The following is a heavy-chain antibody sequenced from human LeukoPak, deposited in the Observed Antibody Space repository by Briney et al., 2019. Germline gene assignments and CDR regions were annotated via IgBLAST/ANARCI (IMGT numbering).Heavy chain of an antibody. CDR2: IKQAGSEK. CDR1: LFTFTSYW. Sequence: PGGSLRLSCAVSLFTFTSYWRGWVRQAPGKGLEWVANIKQAGSEKYYVDSVKGRFTISRENAKNSLYLQMNSLRAEATAVYYSARDYYGSGSYYSRQLGWGQGTLVTVSS. D-gene: IGHD3-10*01. J-gene: IGHJ4*02. V-gene: IGHV3-7*01. CDR3: ARDYYGSGSYYSRQLG.